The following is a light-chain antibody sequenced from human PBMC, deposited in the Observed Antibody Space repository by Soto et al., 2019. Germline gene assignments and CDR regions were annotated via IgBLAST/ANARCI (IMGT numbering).Light chain of an antibody. CDR3: QSYDSSLSAVV. J-gene: IGLJ2*01. Sequence: QSVLTQPPSVSGAPGQRVTISCTGSSSNIGAGYDVHWYRQLPGTAPKLLIYVNSNRPSGVPDRFSGSKSGTSASLAITGLQAEDEADYYCQSYDSSLSAVVFGGGTQLTVL. V-gene: IGLV1-40*01. CDR2: VNS. CDR1: SSNIGAGYD.